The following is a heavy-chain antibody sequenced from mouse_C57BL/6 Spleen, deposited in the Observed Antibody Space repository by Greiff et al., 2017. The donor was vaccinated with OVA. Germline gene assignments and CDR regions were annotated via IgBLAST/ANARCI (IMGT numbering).Heavy chain of an antibody. V-gene: IGHV5-4*01. J-gene: IGHJ4*01. Sequence: EVKLVESGGGLVKPGGSLKLSCAASGFTFSSYAMSWVRQTPEKRLEWVATISDGGSYTYYPDNVKGRFTISRNNAKNNLYLQMSQLKSEDTAMYYCAREGEYYGSRDAMDYWGQGTSVTVSS. D-gene: IGHD1-1*01. CDR3: AREGEYYGSRDAMDY. CDR2: ISDGGSYT. CDR1: GFTFSSYA.